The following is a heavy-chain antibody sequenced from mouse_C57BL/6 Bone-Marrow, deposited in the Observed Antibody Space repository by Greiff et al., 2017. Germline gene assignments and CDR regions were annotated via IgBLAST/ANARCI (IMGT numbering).Heavy chain of an antibody. V-gene: IGHV1-61*01. D-gene: IGHD2-3*01. CDR3: ARGGYYSYYALDY. Sequence: QVQLQQPGAELVRPGSSVKLSCKASGYTFTSYWMAWVQQRPGQGLEWIGNIYPSDSETHYNQKFKDKATLTVDKSSSTAYLQLSSLTSEDSAVYYCARGGYYSYYALDYWGQGTSVTVSS. CDR2: IYPSDSET. CDR1: GYTFTSYW. J-gene: IGHJ4*01.